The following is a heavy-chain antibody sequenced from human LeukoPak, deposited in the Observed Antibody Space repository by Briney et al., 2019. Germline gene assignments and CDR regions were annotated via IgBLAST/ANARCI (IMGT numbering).Heavy chain of an antibody. CDR1: GFTFSTYT. Sequence: PGGSLRLSCAASGFTFSTYTMNWVRQAPGKGLEWVSSITSSSTYIYYADSVKGRFTIPRDNAKNSLYLQMNSLRDEDTAVYYCARDTLLYADSPDAFDMWGQGTMVTVSS. CDR2: ITSSSTYI. V-gene: IGHV3-21*01. D-gene: IGHD4-17*01. J-gene: IGHJ3*02. CDR3: ARDTLLYADSPDAFDM.